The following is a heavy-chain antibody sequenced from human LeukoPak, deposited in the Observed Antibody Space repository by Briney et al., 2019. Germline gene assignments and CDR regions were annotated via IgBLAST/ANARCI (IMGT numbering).Heavy chain of an antibody. CDR2: IYYSGST. CDR1: GGSTSSHY. V-gene: IGHV4-59*11. J-gene: IGHJ4*02. Sequence: SETLSLTCTVSGGSTSSHYWSWIRQPPGKGLEWIGYIYYSGSTNYNPSLKSRVTISVDTSKNQFSLKLSSVTAADTAVYYCARAFGDSSSQHKYYYFDYWGQGTLVTVSS. D-gene: IGHD3-22*01. CDR3: ARAFGDSSSQHKYYYFDY.